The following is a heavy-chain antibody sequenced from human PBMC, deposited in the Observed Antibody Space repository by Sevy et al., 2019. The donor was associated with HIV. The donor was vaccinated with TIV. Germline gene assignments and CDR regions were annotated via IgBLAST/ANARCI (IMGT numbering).Heavy chain of an antibody. CDR1: GYTFTSYG. CDR2: ISAYNGNT. J-gene: IGHJ3*02. D-gene: IGHD3-3*01. V-gene: IGHV1-18*04. CDR3: ARDLRITIFGVGGGHDAFDI. Sequence: ASVKVSCKASGYTFTSYGISWVRQAPGQGLEWMGWISAYNGNTNYAQKLQGRVTMTTDTSTSTAYMELRSLRSDDTGVYYCARDLRITIFGVGGGHDAFDIWGQGTMVTVSS.